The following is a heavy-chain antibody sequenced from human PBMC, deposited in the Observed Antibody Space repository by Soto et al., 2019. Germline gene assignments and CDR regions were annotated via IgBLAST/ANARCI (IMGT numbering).Heavy chain of an antibody. CDR1: TDSISSYY. D-gene: IGHD2-8*02. J-gene: IGHJ4*02. CDR2: INHSGST. V-gene: IGHV4-34*01. Sequence: SETLSLTCTVSTDSISSYYWSWIRQPPGTGLEWIGEINHSGSTNYNPSLKSRVTISVDTSKNQFPLKLTSVTAADTAVYYCARDKITGLFDYWGQGTLVTVSS. CDR3: ARDKITGLFDY.